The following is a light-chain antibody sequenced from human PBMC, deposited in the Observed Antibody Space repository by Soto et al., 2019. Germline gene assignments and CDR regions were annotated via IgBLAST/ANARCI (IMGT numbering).Light chain of an antibody. Sequence: EFVLTQSPATLSLSPGDRATLSCRASQSVSGYLAWYQYKPGQAPRLLIYDASNRVTGIPARFSGSGFGTDFTLPISSLEPEDFAVYYCQQRADWPTFGPGTRGDLK. V-gene: IGKV3-11*01. J-gene: IGKJ3*01. CDR3: QQRADWPT. CDR1: QSVSGY. CDR2: DAS.